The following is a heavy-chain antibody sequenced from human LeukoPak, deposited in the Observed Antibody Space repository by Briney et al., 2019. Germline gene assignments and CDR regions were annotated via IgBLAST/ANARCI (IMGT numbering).Heavy chain of an antibody. Sequence: SETLSLTCTVSGGSISSYYWSWIRQPAGKGLEWIGRIYTSGSTNYNPSLKSRVTMSVDTSKNQFSLKLSSVTAADTAVYYCARQKGIAARPRYDYWGQGTLVTVSS. D-gene: IGHD6-6*01. J-gene: IGHJ4*02. CDR1: GGSISSYY. V-gene: IGHV4-4*07. CDR2: IYTSGST. CDR3: ARQKGIAARPRYDY.